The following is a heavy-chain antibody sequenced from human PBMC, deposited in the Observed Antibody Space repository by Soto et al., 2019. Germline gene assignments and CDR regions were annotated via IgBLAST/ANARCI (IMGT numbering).Heavy chain of an antibody. CDR3: ANSAARPYAVYFQH. J-gene: IGHJ1*01. Sequence: QVQLVESGEGVVQPGRSLRLSCAASGFTFSSYGMHWVREAPGKGLEWVAVISYDGSNKYYADSVKGRFTISRDNSKNTLYLQMNSLRAEDTAVYYCANSAARPYAVYFQHWGQGTLVTVSS. CDR2: ISYDGSNK. V-gene: IGHV3-30*18. CDR1: GFTFSSYG. D-gene: IGHD6-6*01.